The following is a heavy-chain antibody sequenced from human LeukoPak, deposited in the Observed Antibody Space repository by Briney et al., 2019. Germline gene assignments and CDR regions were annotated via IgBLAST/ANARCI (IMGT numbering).Heavy chain of an antibody. CDR1: GYTFTSYD. CDR3: ARGPLRYWYSSSSLYYYMDV. D-gene: IGHD6-6*01. V-gene: IGHV1-8*03. J-gene: IGHJ6*03. Sequence: GASVKVSCKASGYTFTSYDINWVRQSTGQGLEWMGWMNPNSGNTGYAQKFQGRVTITRNTSISTAYMELSSLRSEDTAVYYCARGPLRYWYSSSSLYYYMDVWGKGTTVTVSS. CDR2: MNPNSGNT.